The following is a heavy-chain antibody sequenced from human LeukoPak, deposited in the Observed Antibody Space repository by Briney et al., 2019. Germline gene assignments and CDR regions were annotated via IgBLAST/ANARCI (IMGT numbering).Heavy chain of an antibody. V-gene: IGHV3-33*01. CDR1: GFTFRDYA. CDR3: ARGVGTMGGRPDY. D-gene: IGHD1/OR15-1a*01. Sequence: GGSLRLSCAGSGFTFRDYAMHWVRQAPDRGLEWVASIWYDGSNKYYADSVTGRFTISRDNSKNTVYLQMNSQRVEDTAIYYYARGVGTMGGRPDYWGQGTQVTVSS. J-gene: IGHJ4*01. CDR2: IWYDGSNK.